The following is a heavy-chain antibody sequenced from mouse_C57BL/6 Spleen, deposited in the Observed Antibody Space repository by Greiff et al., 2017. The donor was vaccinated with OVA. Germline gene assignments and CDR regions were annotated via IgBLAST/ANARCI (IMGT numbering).Heavy chain of an antibody. J-gene: IGHJ2*01. Sequence: EVNLVESGGGLVKPGGSLKLSCAASGFTFSSYAMSWVRQTPEKRLEWVATISDGGSYTYYPDNVKGRFTISRDNAKNNLYLQMSHLKSEDTAMYYCAREIYYGSSFDYWGQGTTLTVSS. CDR3: AREIYYGSSFDY. D-gene: IGHD1-1*01. CDR1: GFTFSSYA. V-gene: IGHV5-4*01. CDR2: ISDGGSYT.